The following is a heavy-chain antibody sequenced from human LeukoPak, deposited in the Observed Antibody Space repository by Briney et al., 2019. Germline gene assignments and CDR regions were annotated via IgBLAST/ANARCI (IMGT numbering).Heavy chain of an antibody. CDR1: GFTFVDSA. V-gene: IGHV3-43*02. D-gene: IGHD6-13*01. CDR2: ISGDGTAT. CDR3: AKDRGN. J-gene: IGHJ4*02. Sequence: GGSLRLSCEASGFTFVDSAMHWVRQGPGKGLEGVSVISGDGTATYYADSVKGRFTMSRDNSKNSLYLQMNSLRTEDTALYYCAKDRGNWGQGTLVTVSS.